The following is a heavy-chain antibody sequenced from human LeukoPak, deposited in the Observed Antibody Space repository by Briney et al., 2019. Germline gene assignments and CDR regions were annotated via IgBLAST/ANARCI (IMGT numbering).Heavy chain of an antibody. J-gene: IGHJ6*02. D-gene: IGHD3-3*01. CDR3: ATDRTFGVVMDV. V-gene: IGHV1-69*01. CDR1: GGTFSSYA. CDR2: IIPIFGTA. Sequence: SVKVSCKASGGTFSSYAISWVRQAPGQGLERMGGIIPIFGTANYAQKFQGRVTITADESTSTAYMELSSLRSEDTAVYYCATDRTFGVVMDVWGQGTTVTVSS.